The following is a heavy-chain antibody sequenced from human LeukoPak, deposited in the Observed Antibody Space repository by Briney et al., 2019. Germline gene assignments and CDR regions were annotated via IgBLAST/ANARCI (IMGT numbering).Heavy chain of an antibody. CDR3: AKDNQWEGYTHFDY. Sequence: GGSLRLSCAASGFTFSSYAMHWVRQAPGKGLEWLSYISSSGTTIYYADSVKGRFTISRDNAKNSLYLQMNSLRAEDTAVYYCAKDNQWEGYTHFDYWGQGTLVTVSS. CDR2: ISSSGTTI. D-gene: IGHD1-26*01. V-gene: IGHV3-48*04. CDR1: GFTFSSYA. J-gene: IGHJ4*02.